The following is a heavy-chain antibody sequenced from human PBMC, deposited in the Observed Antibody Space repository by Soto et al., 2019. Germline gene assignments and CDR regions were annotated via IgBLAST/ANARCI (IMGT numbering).Heavy chain of an antibody. CDR1: GGTFSTYA. Sequence: QVQLVQSGAEVKKPGSSVKVSCKASGGTFSTYAITWVRQAPGEGLEWLGGIIPIFGTAKYAQKFQGRVTITADESTSTAYMELSSLRSEDTAVYYCARRIAATTFDLWGQGTMVTVSS. CDR3: ARRIAATTFDL. J-gene: IGHJ3*01. D-gene: IGHD6-13*01. CDR2: IIPIFGTA. V-gene: IGHV1-69*12.